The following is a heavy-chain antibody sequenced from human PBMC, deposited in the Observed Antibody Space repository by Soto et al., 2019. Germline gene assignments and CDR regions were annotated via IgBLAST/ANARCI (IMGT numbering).Heavy chain of an antibody. CDR3: AKDSGRGSADYYFDY. Sequence: QVQLVESGGGVVQPGRSLRLSCAASGFTFSSYAIQWVRQAPGKGLEWVAVISSDGKDKYSADPMKGRFAISRDNSKNTLYLQMNSLRAEDTAVYYCAKDSGRGSADYYFDYWGQGTLVTVSS. CDR1: GFTFSSYA. CDR2: ISSDGKDK. V-gene: IGHV3-30*18. J-gene: IGHJ4*02. D-gene: IGHD3-10*01.